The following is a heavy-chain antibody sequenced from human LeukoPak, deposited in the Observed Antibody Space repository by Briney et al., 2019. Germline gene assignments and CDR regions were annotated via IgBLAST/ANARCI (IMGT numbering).Heavy chain of an antibody. J-gene: IGHJ4*02. D-gene: IGHD1-1*01. V-gene: IGHV3-66*01. CDR1: GFTVSSNY. CDR2: IYSGGST. Sequence: HPGGSLRLSCAASGFTVSSNYMSWVRQAPGKGLEWVSVIYSGGSTYYADSVKGRFTISRDNSKNTLYPQMNSLRAEDTAVYYCVRVAKERVGGVYYFDYWGQGTPVTVSS. CDR3: VRVAKERVGGVYYFDY.